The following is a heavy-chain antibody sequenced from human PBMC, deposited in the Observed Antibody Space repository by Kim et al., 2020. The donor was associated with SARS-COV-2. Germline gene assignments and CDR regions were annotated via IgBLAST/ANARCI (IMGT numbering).Heavy chain of an antibody. Sequence: GGSLRLSCAASGFTFSSYGMHWVRQAPGKGLEWVAVISYDGSNKYYADSVKGRFTISRDNSKNTLYLQMNSLRAEDTAVYYCAKDSGAGGYCTNGVCYSGLGYYYGMDVWGQGTTVTVSS. V-gene: IGHV3-30*18. CDR3: AKDSGAGGYCTNGVCYSGLGYYYGMDV. CDR1: GFTFSSYG. CDR2: ISYDGSNK. D-gene: IGHD2-8*01. J-gene: IGHJ6*02.